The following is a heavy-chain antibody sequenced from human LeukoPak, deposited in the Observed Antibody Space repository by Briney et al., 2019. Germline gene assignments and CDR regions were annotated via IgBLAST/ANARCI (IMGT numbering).Heavy chain of an antibody. D-gene: IGHD3-9*01. V-gene: IGHV3-9*01. Sequence: GGSLRLSCAASASTFSRSYMGWVRQAPGKGLEWVSGISWNSGSIGYADSVKGRFTISRDNAKNSLYLQMNSLRAEDTALYYCAKTAHYDILTGYLGYWGQGTLVTVSS. J-gene: IGHJ4*02. CDR2: ISWNSGSI. CDR1: ASTFSRSY. CDR3: AKTAHYDILTGYLGY.